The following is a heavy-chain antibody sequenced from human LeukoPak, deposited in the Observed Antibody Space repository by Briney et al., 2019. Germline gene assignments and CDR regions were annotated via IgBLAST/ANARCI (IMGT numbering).Heavy chain of an antibody. CDR3: ARHVRMATAFDY. D-gene: IGHD5-24*01. V-gene: IGHV4-4*09. CDR2: IYTRGST. J-gene: IGHJ4*02. CDR1: GGSISSYY. Sequence: SETLSLTCTVSGGSISSYYWSWIRQPPGKGLEWIGYIYTRGSTNYNPSLKSRVTISVDTSKNQFSLKLSSVTAADTAVYYCARHVRMATAFDYWGQGTLVTVSS.